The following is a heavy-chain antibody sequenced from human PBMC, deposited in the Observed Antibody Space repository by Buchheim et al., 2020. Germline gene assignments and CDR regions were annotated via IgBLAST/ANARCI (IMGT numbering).Heavy chain of an antibody. V-gene: IGHV3-23*01. CDR2: IVSGNGGNT. J-gene: IGHJ4*02. CDR3: ARSRRETATIGYYFDY. D-gene: IGHD5-24*01. Sequence: EVQLLESGGGLVQPGGSLRLSCAASGFTFNNYAMTWVRQAPGKGLEWVASIVSGNGGNTYYADSVKGRFTISRDNSKNTLSLQMNSLRAEDTALYHCARSRRETATIGYYFDYWGQGTL. CDR1: GFTFNNYA.